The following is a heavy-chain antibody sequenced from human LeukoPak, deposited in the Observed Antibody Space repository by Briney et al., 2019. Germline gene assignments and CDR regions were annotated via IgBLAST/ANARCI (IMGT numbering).Heavy chain of an antibody. Sequence: GRSLRLSCAASGFTLSSYGMHWVRQAPGKGLEWVAVISYDGSNKYCADSVKGRFTISRDNSKNTLYLQMNSLRAEDTAVYYCAKDVLSYYDSSGYHYYYYYGMDVWGQGTTVTVSS. CDR1: GFTLSSYG. CDR2: ISYDGSNK. V-gene: IGHV3-30*18. D-gene: IGHD3-22*01. CDR3: AKDVLSYYDSSGYHYYYYYGMDV. J-gene: IGHJ6*02.